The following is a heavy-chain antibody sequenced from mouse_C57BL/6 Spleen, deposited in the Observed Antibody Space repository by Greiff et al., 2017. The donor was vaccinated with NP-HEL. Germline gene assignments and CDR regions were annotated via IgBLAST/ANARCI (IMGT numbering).Heavy chain of an antibody. Sequence: EVQLQQSGPELVKPGASVKMSCKASGYTFTDYNMHWVKQSHGKSLEWIGYINPNNGGTSYNQKFKGKATLTVNKSSSTAYMELRSLTSEDSSVYSWARPVTTGVERGVLDDFDYWGQGTTLTVSS. V-gene: IGHV1-22*01. CDR3: ARPVTTGVERGVLDDFDY. D-gene: IGHD1-1*01. CDR1: GYTFTDYN. J-gene: IGHJ2*01. CDR2: INPNNGGT.